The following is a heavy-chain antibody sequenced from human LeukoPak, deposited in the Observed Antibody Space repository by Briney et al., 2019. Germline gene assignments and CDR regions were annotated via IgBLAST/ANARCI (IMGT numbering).Heavy chain of an antibody. J-gene: IGHJ6*02. D-gene: IGHD3-10*01. V-gene: IGHV3-11*06. CDR2: ITNRGTYT. Sequence: GGSLRLSCAASGFTFSNYWMTWIRQAPGKGLEWVSYITNRGTYTNYADSVKDRFTISRDNAKNSLFLQMNNLGAEDTAVYYCAVALSGSYVYYHTMDVWGQGTTVTVSS. CDR3: AVALSGSYVYYHTMDV. CDR1: GFTFSNYW.